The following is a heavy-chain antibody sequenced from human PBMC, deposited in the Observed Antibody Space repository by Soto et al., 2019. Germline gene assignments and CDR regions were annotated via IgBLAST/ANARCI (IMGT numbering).Heavy chain of an antibody. V-gene: IGHV6-1*01. CDR1: GDSVSSSSAA. Sequence: PSQTLSLTCAISGDSVSSSSAAWNWIRDSPARGLEWLGRTYYRSKWYNDYAVSVKSRITINPDTSKNQFSLKLSSVTAADTAVYYCARDLLYDSSGYYYNWFDPWGQGTLVTVSS. CDR2: TYYRSKWYN. D-gene: IGHD3-22*01. J-gene: IGHJ5*02. CDR3: ARDLLYDSSGYYYNWFDP.